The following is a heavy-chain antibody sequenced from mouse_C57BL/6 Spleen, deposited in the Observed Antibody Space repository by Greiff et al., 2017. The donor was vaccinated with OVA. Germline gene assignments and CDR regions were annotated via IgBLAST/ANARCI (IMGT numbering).Heavy chain of an antibody. Sequence: QVQLQQPGAELVKPGASVKLSCKASGYTFTSYWMHWVKQRPGQGLEWIGMIHPNSGSTNYNEKFKSKATLTVDKSSSTAYMQLSSLTSEDSAVYYCARRVAAQAHFDYWGQGTTLTVSS. D-gene: IGHD3-2*02. CDR2: IHPNSGST. J-gene: IGHJ2*01. V-gene: IGHV1-64*01. CDR3: ARRVAAQAHFDY. CDR1: GYTFTSYW.